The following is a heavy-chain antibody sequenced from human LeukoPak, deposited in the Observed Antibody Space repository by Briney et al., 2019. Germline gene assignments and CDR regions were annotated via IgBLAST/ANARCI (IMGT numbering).Heavy chain of an antibody. CDR3: ANFYYGSVRGLDY. CDR1: GFTFSSYS. V-gene: IGHV3-21*01. D-gene: IGHD3-10*01. Sequence: PGGSLRLSCAASGFTFSSYSMNWVRQAPGKGLEWVSSISSSSSYIYYADSVKGRFTISRDNAKNSLYLQMNSLRAEDTAVYYCANFYYGSVRGLDYWGQGTLVTVSS. J-gene: IGHJ4*02. CDR2: ISSSSSYI.